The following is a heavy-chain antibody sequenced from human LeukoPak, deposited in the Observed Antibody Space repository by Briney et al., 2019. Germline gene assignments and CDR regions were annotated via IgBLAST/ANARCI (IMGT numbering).Heavy chain of an antibody. D-gene: IGHD6-13*01. CDR2: IYYSGST. Sequence: SETLSLTCTVSGGSISSSSYYWGWIRQPPGKGLEWIGSIYYSGSTYYNPSLKSRVTISVDTSKNQFSLKLSSVTAADTAVYYCARPQQPLETDAFDIWGQGTMVTVSS. CDR1: GGSISSSSYY. CDR3: ARPQQPLETDAFDI. J-gene: IGHJ3*02. V-gene: IGHV4-39*01.